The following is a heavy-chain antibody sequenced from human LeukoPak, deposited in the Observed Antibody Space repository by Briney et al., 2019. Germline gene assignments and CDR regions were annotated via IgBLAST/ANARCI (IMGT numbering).Heavy chain of an antibody. J-gene: IGHJ6*03. CDR2: IIPIFGTA. Sequence: ASVKVSCKASGGTFSSYAISWARQAPGQGLEWMGGIIPIFGTANYAQKFQGRVTITADESTSTAYMELSSLRSEDTAVYYCAREIYDCSGGSCYRYYYYYYYMDVWGKGTTVTISS. V-gene: IGHV1-69*13. D-gene: IGHD2-15*01. CDR3: AREIYDCSGGSCYRYYYYYYYMDV. CDR1: GGTFSSYA.